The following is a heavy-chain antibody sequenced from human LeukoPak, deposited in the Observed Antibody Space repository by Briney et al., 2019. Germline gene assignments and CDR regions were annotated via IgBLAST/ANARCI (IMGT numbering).Heavy chain of an antibody. CDR1: GFTFSGCA. CDR3: ARDLKYFYDGSNY. J-gene: IGHJ4*02. Sequence: HSGGSLRLSCAASGFTFSGCAVLWVRQAPGKGLEWVATVSYDGNNKYYADSVKGRFTISRDNSKNTLYLQMNSLRAEDTAMFYCARDLKYFYDGSNYWGQGTLVTVSS. V-gene: IGHV3-30*04. CDR2: VSYDGNNK. D-gene: IGHD3-22*01.